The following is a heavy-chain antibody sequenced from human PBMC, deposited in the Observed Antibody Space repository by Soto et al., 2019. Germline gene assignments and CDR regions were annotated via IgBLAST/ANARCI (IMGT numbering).Heavy chain of an antibody. Sequence: SETLSLTCSVSGDSITSTNYYWGWIRQPPGKGLDWIGTIYYSGSTYQNPSLKSRVTISVDTSKNQLSLKLSSVTAADTAVYYCARRYGYYFDYWGQGTLVTVS. CDR3: ARRYGYYFDY. CDR2: IYYSGST. D-gene: IGHD4-17*01. V-gene: IGHV4-39*01. J-gene: IGHJ4*02. CDR1: GDSITSTNYY.